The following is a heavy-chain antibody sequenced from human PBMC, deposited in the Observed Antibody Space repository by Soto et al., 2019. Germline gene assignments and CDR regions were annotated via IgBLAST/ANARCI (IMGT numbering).Heavy chain of an antibody. Sequence: QVQLVQSGAEVKKPGASVKVSCKASGYTFTSYYMHWVRQAPGQGLEWMGIINPSGGSTSYAQQFQGRVNMTRDMSTSTVYMERRCLRSEDTAVYDCARESYRGGATSSTREYRYWGQGTLVTVSS. V-gene: IGHV1-46*01. CDR1: GYTFTSYY. D-gene: IGHD1-26*01. J-gene: IGHJ4*02. CDR2: INPSGGST. CDR3: ARESYRGGATSSTREYRY.